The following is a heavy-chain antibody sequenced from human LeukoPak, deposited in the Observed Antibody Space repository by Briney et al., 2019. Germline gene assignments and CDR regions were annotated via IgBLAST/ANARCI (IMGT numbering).Heavy chain of an antibody. Sequence: SETLSLTCTVSGGSINGYYWSWIRQPPGKGLEWIGYIYYSGSTNYNPSLKSRLTISVDASKNQFSLKLRSVTATDTAVYYCASLTTVTQAYFDSWGQGTLVTVSS. V-gene: IGHV4-59*08. CDR1: GGSINGYY. D-gene: IGHD4-17*01. J-gene: IGHJ4*02. CDR3: ASLTTVTQAYFDS. CDR2: IYYSGST.